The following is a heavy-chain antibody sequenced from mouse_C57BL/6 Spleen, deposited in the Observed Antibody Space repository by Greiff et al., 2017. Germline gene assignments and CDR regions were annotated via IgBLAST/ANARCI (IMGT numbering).Heavy chain of an antibody. D-gene: IGHD3-3*01. CDR2: IDPSDSYT. CDR3: ARRAPVYYFDY. V-gene: IGHV1-59*01. J-gene: IGHJ2*01. Sequence: QVQLQQPGAELVRPGTSVKLSCKASGYTFTSYWMHWVKQRPGQGLEWIGVIDPSDSYTNYNQKFKGKATLTVDTSSSTAYMQLSSLTSEDSAVYYCARRAPVYYFDYWGQGTTLTVSS. CDR1: GYTFTSYW.